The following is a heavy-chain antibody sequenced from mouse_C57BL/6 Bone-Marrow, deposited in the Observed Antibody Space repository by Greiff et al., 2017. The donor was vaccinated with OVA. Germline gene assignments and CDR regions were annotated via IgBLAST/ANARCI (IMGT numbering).Heavy chain of an antibody. Sequence: VQLQQSGPELVKPGASVKISCKASGYTFTDYYMNWVKQSHGKSLEWIGDINPNNGGTSYNQKFKGKATLTVDKSSSTAYMELRSLTSEDSAVYYCARLIYYADYWGQGTTITVSS. J-gene: IGHJ2*01. CDR3: ARLIYYADY. CDR2: INPNNGGT. V-gene: IGHV1-26*01. D-gene: IGHD1-1*01. CDR1: GYTFTDYY.